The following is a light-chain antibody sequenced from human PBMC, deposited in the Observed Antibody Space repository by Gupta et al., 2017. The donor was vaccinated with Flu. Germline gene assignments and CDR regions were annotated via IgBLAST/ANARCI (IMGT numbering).Light chain of an antibody. CDR3: QQYNSYPYT. J-gene: IGKJ2*01. V-gene: IGKV1-5*03. CDR2: KAS. CDR1: QSISTW. Sequence: DIQMTQSPSTLSASVGDRVTIPCRASQSISTWLAWYQQKPGKAPKLLIYKASSLESRVPSRFSGSGSGTEFTLTITSLQPDDFATYYCQQYNSYPYTFGQGTKVEIK.